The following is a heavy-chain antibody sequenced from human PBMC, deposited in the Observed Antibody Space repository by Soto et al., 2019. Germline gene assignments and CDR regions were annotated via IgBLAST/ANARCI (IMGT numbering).Heavy chain of an antibody. V-gene: IGHV4-59*01. CDR3: ARPRSSGYAGEFDY. J-gene: IGHJ4*02. D-gene: IGHD3-22*01. Sequence: QVQLQESGPGLVKPSETLSLTCTVSGGSISPYYWSWIRQPPGKGLEWIGFIYYSGSTNYNPSLKSRVTISVDTSQTQFSLMLTSVTAADTGVYYWARPRSSGYAGEFDYWGQGTLVTVSS. CDR1: GGSISPYY. CDR2: IYYSGST.